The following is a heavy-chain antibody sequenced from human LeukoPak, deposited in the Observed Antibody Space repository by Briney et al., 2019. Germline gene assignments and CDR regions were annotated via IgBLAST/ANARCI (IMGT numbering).Heavy chain of an antibody. J-gene: IGHJ4*02. CDR2: INPNSGGT. CDR3: ARDLYSGVGTSYSDS. Sequence: ASVKVSCKASGYTFTGYYMHWVRQAPGQGLEWMGWINPNSGGTNYAQKFQGRVTMTGDTSISTAYMDLSSLRSDDTAIYYCARDLYSGVGTSYSDSWGQGTLVTVSS. D-gene: IGHD1-26*01. CDR1: GYTFTGYY. V-gene: IGHV1-2*02.